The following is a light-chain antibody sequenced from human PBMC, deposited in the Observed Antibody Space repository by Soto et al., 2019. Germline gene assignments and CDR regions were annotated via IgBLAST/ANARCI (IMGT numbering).Light chain of an antibody. Sequence: EIVLTQSPGTLSLSPGERATLSCRASQSVSSGYLAWYQQQPGQAPRLLIYGASSRATGIPDRFSGSGSATDFTLTISRLEPEDFAVYYCQQYGSSLPLTFGGGTKVEIK. CDR3: QQYGSSLPLT. CDR1: QSVSSGY. J-gene: IGKJ4*01. V-gene: IGKV3-20*01. CDR2: GAS.